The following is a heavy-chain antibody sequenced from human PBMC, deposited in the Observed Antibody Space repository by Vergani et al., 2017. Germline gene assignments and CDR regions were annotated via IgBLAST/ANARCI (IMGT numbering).Heavy chain of an antibody. CDR2: IYWNDDK. J-gene: IGHJ4*01. D-gene: IGHD1-1*01. CDR3: AHRDIFHDNDEYFYY. V-gene: IGHV2-5*01. Sequence: QITLKESGPTLVKPTQTLTLTCTVSGFSVSSSGVGVAWLRQPPGKALECLAIIYWNDDKRYSPSLMGRLTIAKDTSRNQVVLTMTNMDPVDTATYYCAHRDIFHDNDEYFYYYCPGTLVTVSS. CDR1: GFSVSSSGVG.